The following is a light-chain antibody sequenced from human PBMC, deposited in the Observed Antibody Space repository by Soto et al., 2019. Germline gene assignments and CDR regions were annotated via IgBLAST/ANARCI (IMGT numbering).Light chain of an antibody. CDR3: SSYTSSSPYV. V-gene: IGLV2-14*01. J-gene: IGLJ1*01. CDR1: SSDVGGYNY. Sequence: QSALTQPASVSGSPGQSITISCTGTSSDVGGYNYVSWYQQHPGKAPKLMIYDVSNRPSGVSNRFSGSKSGNTASLTISGLQAEDEADYYCSSYTSSSPYVVGNGTKLTVL. CDR2: DVS.